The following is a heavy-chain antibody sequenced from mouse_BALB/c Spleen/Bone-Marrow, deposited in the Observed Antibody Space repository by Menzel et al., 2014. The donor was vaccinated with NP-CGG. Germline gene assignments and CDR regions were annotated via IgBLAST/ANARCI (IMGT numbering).Heavy chain of an antibody. V-gene: IGHV7-3*02. CDR3: ARDMGLLRFDY. D-gene: IGHD1-1*01. CDR2: IRNKANGYTT. CDR1: GFTFSDYY. Sequence: EVMLVESGGGLVQPGGSLRLSCATSGFTFSDYYMSWVRQPPGKALGWLGFIRNKANGYTTEYSASVKGRFTISRDNSQSILYLQMNTLRAEDSATYYCARDMGLLRFDYWGQGTTLTVSS. J-gene: IGHJ2*01.